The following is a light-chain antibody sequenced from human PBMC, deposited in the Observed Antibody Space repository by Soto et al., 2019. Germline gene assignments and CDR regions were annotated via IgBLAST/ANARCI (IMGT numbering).Light chain of an antibody. CDR2: DVS. V-gene: IGLV2-11*01. Sequence: QSVLTQPRSVSGSPGQSVTISCSGSSSDVGGYNFVSWYQQHPGKAPKLMIYDVSKRPSGVPDRFSGSKSGNTASLTISGLQAEDDADYYCCSNAGSYTWVFGGGTKVTVL. CDR3: CSNAGSYTWV. CDR1: SSDVGGYNF. J-gene: IGLJ3*02.